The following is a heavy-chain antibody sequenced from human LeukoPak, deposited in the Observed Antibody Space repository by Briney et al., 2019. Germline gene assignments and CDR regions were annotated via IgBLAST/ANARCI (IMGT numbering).Heavy chain of an antibody. J-gene: IGHJ3*02. D-gene: IGHD2-21*01. Sequence: ASVKVSCKASGYTFTGYYMHWVRQAPGQGLEWMGWINPNSGGTNYAQKFQGRVTMTRDTSISTAYMELSRLRSDDTAVYYCASDLNRLAYSGGACAFDIWGQGTMVTVSS. CDR3: ASDLNRLAYSGGACAFDI. CDR2: INPNSGGT. V-gene: IGHV1-2*02. CDR1: GYTFTGYY.